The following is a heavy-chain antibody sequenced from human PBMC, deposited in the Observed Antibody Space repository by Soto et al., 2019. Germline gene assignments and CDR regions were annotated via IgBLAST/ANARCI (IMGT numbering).Heavy chain of an antibody. CDR1: GFTFSSYG. Sequence: GGSLRLSCAASGFTFSSYGMHWVRQAPGKGLEWVAVIWYDGSNKYYADSVKGRFTISRDNSKNTLYLQMNSLRAEDTAVYYCASFKGVVPAAFDYWGQGTLVTVSS. J-gene: IGHJ4*02. CDR2: IWYDGSNK. D-gene: IGHD2-2*01. V-gene: IGHV3-33*03. CDR3: ASFKGVVPAAFDY.